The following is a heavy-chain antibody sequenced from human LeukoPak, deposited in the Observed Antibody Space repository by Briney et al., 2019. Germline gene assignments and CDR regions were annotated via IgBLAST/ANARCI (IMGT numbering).Heavy chain of an antibody. CDR3: ARTLAGPDYFDY. Sequence: GASVKVSCKASGGTFSSYAFSWVRQAPGQGLEWMGGIIPIFGTANYAQKFQGRVTITADKSTSTAYMELSSLRSEDTAVYYCARTLAGPDYFDYWGQGTLVTVSS. V-gene: IGHV1-69*06. CDR1: GGTFSSYA. D-gene: IGHD6-13*01. J-gene: IGHJ4*02. CDR2: IIPIFGTA.